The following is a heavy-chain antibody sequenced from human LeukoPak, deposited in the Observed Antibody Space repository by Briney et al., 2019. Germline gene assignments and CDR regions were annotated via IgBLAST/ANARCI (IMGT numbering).Heavy chain of an antibody. CDR3: ARAAPHIDY. CDR2: IYYTGST. V-gene: IGHV4-39*01. Sequence: SETLSLTCTVSGGSISSSSYYWGWIRQPPGKGLGWIGSIYYTGSTYYNPSLKSRVTISVDTSKNQFSLQLTSVTAADTAVYYCARAAPHIDYWGQGTLVTVSS. CDR1: GGSISSSSYY. J-gene: IGHJ4*02.